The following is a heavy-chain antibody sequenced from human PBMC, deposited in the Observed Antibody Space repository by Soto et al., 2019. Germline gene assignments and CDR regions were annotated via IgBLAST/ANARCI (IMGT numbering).Heavy chain of an antibody. D-gene: IGHD3-10*01. CDR3: ARGSGSYYQVGY. Sequence: EVQLVESGGGLVQPGGSLRLSCAASGFTFSTYSMNWVRQAPGKGLEWLAYITAISSTIHYADSVKGRFTISRDNAKNSLFLQMDSLRDEDTARYYCARGSGSYYQVGYWGQGTLVTVSS. V-gene: IGHV3-48*02. J-gene: IGHJ4*02. CDR2: ITAISSTI. CDR1: GFTFSTYS.